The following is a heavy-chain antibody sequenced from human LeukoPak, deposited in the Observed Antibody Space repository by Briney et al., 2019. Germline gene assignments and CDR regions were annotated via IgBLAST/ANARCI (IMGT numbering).Heavy chain of an antibody. V-gene: IGHV4-59*01. J-gene: IGHJ4*02. CDR2: IDYSGTT. CDR3: ARARRGSNWTFGY. D-gene: IGHD6-13*01. Sequence: PSETLSLTCTVSGGSISGYYWSWIRQPPGKGLEWIAYIDYSGTTMYNPSLQSRVAISVDTSKNQFSLKLTSVTAADTAVYYCARARRGSNWTFGYWGQGTLVTVAS. CDR1: GGSISGYY.